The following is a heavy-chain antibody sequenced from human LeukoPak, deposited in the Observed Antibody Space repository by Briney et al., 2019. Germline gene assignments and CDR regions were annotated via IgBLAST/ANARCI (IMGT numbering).Heavy chain of an antibody. CDR1: GGSISSGSYY. D-gene: IGHD5-12*01. CDR3: ARSPLGSGYDGDYFDY. CDR2: IYTSGST. V-gene: IGHV4-61*02. Sequence: PSETLSLTCTVSGGSISSGSYYWSWLRQPAGKGLEWLGRIYTSGSTNYNPSLKSRVTISVDTSKNQFSLKLSSVTAADTAVYYCARSPLGSGYDGDYFDYWGQGTLVTVSS. J-gene: IGHJ4*02.